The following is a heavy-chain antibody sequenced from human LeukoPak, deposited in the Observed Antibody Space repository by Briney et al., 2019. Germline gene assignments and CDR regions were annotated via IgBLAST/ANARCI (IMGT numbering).Heavy chain of an antibody. CDR1: GYSISSGYY. J-gene: IGHJ6*03. Sequence: PSETLSLTCTVFGYSISSGYYWGWIRQPPGKGLEWIGSIYHSGSTYYNPSLKSRVTISVDTSKNQFSLKLSSVTAADTAVYYCARTTEGGYSYGYFYYYYMDVWGKGTTVTISS. D-gene: IGHD5-18*01. V-gene: IGHV4-38-2*02. CDR3: ARTTEGGYSYGYFYYYYMDV. CDR2: IYHSGST.